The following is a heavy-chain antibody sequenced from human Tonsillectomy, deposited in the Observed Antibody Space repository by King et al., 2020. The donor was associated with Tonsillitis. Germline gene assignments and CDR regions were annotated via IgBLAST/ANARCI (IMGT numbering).Heavy chain of an antibody. CDR3: ARGGWFDP. V-gene: IGHV3-48*01. Sequence: VQLVESGGGLVQPGGSLRLSCAASGFTFSSYTINWVRQAPGKGLGWVSYIDTSSNTIYYPDSVKGRFTISRDNANNSMYLQMNSLRAQDTAVYYCARGGWFDPWGQGTLVTVSS. CDR1: GFTFSSYT. J-gene: IGHJ5*02. CDR2: IDTSSNTI.